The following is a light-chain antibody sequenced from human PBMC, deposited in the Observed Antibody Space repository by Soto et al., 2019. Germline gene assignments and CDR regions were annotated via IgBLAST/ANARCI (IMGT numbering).Light chain of an antibody. Sequence: QTVVTQEPSISVSPGGTVTLTCGLNSGSVSTSDYPSWYHQTPGQAPRTLIYGTDTRSSGVPDRFSGSIVGNKAALTITGAQAEDESDYYCVLYMTSGLRVFGGGTKLTVL. CDR1: SGSVSTSDY. CDR3: VLYMTSGLRV. V-gene: IGLV8-61*01. CDR2: GTD. J-gene: IGLJ3*02.